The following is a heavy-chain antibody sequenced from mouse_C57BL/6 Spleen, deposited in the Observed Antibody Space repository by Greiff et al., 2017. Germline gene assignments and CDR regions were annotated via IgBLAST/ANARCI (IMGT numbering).Heavy chain of an antibody. CDR3: TRDGYDYGYAMDY. J-gene: IGHJ4*01. CDR2: IDPETGGT. D-gene: IGHD2-4*01. Sequence: QVQLQQSGAELVRPGASVTLSCKASGYTFTDYEMHWVKQTPVHGLEWIGAIDPETGGTAYNQKFKGKAILTADKSSSTAYMSLRSLTSEDSAVYYCTRDGYDYGYAMDYWGQGTSVTVSS. CDR1: GYTFTDYE. V-gene: IGHV1-15*01.